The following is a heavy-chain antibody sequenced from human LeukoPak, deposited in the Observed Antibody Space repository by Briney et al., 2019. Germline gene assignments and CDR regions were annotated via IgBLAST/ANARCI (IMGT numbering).Heavy chain of an antibody. Sequence: QSGGSLRLSCAASGFTFSNFGMHWVRQAPGKGLEWVAFIRFDGTSEFYADSVKARFTISRDNSQNTVSLQLNSLRAEDTAVYYCAKGRGAAEFWGQGTLVTVSS. D-gene: IGHD3-10*01. J-gene: IGHJ4*02. CDR1: GFTFSNFG. V-gene: IGHV3-30*02. CDR3: AKGRGAAEF. CDR2: IRFDGTSE.